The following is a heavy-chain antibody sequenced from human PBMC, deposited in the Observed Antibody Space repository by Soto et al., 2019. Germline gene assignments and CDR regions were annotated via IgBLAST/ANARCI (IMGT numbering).Heavy chain of an antibody. CDR1: GGSISSGDYY. D-gene: IGHD1-26*01. Sequence: SETLSLTCTVSGGSISSGDYYWSWIRQPPGKGLEWIGYIYYSGSTYYNPSLKSRVTISVDTSKNQFSLKLSSVTAADTAVYYCARGEGVGATIDEVRYGMDVWGQGTTVTVSS. CDR2: IYYSGST. J-gene: IGHJ6*02. V-gene: IGHV4-30-4*01. CDR3: ARGEGVGATIDEVRYGMDV.